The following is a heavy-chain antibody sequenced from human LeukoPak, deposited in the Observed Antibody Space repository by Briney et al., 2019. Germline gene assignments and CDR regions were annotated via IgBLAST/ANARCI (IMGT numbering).Heavy chain of an antibody. D-gene: IGHD6-19*01. V-gene: IGHV1-2*02. J-gene: IGHJ4*02. CDR3: ARWDRIAVAGISYYFDY. CDR2: INPNSGGT. Sequence: ASVKVSCKASGYTFTDYYMHWVRQAPELGLEWMGWINPNSGGTNFAQKFQGRVTMTRDTSISTAYMEPSRLRSDDTAVYYCARWDRIAVAGISYYFDYWGQGTLVTVSS. CDR1: GYTFTDYY.